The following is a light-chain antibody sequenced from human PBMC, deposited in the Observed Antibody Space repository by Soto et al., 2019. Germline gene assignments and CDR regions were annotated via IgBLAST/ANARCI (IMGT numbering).Light chain of an antibody. CDR3: QQYKDNPWT. J-gene: IGKJ1*01. CDR2: KAS. CDR1: QSIVDW. Sequence: DIQVTQSPPTLSSYVLDIVTFACRASQSIVDWLAWYQQKPGKAPKLLIYKASNLESGVPSRFGGSGSGSEFTLTISNLQPDDFATYYCQQYKDNPWTFGQGTKVDNK. V-gene: IGKV1-5*03.